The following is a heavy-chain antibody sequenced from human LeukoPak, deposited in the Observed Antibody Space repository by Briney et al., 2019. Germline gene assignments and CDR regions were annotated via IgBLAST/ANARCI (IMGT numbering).Heavy chain of an antibody. Sequence: PGGSLRLSCAASGFTFSSYGMHWVRQAPGKGLEWVAFIRYDGSNKYYADSVKGRFTISRDNSKNTLYLQMNSLRAEDTAVYYCARAGPVVPAAKTLDYWGQGTLVTVSS. CDR1: GFTFSSYG. D-gene: IGHD2-2*01. CDR2: IRYDGSNK. J-gene: IGHJ4*02. V-gene: IGHV3-30*02. CDR3: ARAGPVVPAAKTLDY.